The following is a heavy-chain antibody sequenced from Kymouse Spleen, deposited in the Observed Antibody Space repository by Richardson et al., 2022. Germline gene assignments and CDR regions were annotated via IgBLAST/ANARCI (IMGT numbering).Heavy chain of an antibody. V-gene: IGHV4-31*03. CDR3: AREYDFWSGPLYYYYGMDV. Sequence: QVQLQESGPGLVKPSQTLSLTCTVSGGSISSGGYYWSWIRQHPGKGLEWIGYIYYSGSTYYNPSLKSRVTISVDTSKNQFSLKLSSVTAADTAVYYCAREYDFWSGPLYYYYGMDVWGQGTTVTVSS. CDR1: GGSISSGGYY. CDR2: IYYSGST. J-gene: IGHJ6*02. D-gene: IGHD3-3*01.